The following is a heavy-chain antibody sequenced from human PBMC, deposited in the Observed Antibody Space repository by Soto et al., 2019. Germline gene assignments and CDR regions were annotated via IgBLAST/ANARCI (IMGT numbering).Heavy chain of an antibody. J-gene: IGHJ4*02. CDR3: ARGAVVNFDS. CDR1: GGSISSGGSS. D-gene: IGHD3-22*01. CDR2: IYHSGST. Sequence: QLQLQESGSGLVKPSQTLSLTCAVSGGSISSGGSSWTWIRQPPGKGLEWIGYIYHSGSTYYNPSLKSRVTISVDRSKNQFSLKLMSVTAADTAVYYCARGAVVNFDSWGQGTLVTVSS. V-gene: IGHV4-30-2*01.